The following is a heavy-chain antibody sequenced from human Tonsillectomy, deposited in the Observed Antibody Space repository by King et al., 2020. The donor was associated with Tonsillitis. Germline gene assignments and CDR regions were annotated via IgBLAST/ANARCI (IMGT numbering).Heavy chain of an antibody. CDR2: ISYDGSNK. CDR1: GFTFSNYA. CDR3: ARDVSGWRQFDS. J-gene: IGHJ4*02. Sequence: VQLVESGGGVVQPGRSLRLSCAASGFTFSNYAIHWVRQPPGKGLEWVAVISYDGSNKYYADSVKGRFTISRDNSKNTLYLQMSSLGAEDTAVHYCARDVSGWRQFDSWGQGTLVTVSS. D-gene: IGHD6-19*01. V-gene: IGHV3-30*04.